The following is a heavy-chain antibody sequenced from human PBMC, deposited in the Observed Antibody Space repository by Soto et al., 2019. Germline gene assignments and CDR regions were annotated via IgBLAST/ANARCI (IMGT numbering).Heavy chain of an antibody. CDR3: AGVGHLDGGGGYCDL. V-gene: IGHV1-18*01. CDR1: GYTFTSYG. J-gene: IGHJ2*01. Sequence: QVQLVQSGAEVKKPGASVKVSCKASGYTFTSYGISWVRQAPGQGLEWMGWISAYNGNTNYAQKLQGRVTMTTDTSQDPAYMELRSLSSDDTAVYYCAGVGHLDGGGGYCDLWGRGTLVTVSS. D-gene: IGHD1-26*01. CDR2: ISAYNGNT.